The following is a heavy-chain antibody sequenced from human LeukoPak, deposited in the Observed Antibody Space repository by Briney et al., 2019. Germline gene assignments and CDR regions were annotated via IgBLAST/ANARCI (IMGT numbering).Heavy chain of an antibody. CDR2: IIPIFGTA. CDR3: ARGVGATTLGFDY. Sequence: GASVKVSCKASGYTFTGYYMHWVRQAPGQGLEWMGGIIPIFGTANYAQKFQGRVTITTDESTSTAYMELSSLRSEDTAVYYCARGVGATTLGFDYWGQGTLVTVSS. V-gene: IGHV1-69*05. CDR1: GYTFTGYY. J-gene: IGHJ4*02. D-gene: IGHD1-26*01.